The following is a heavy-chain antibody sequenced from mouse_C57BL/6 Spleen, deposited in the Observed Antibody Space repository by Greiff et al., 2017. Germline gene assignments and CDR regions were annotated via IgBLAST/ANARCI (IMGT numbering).Heavy chain of an antibody. J-gene: IGHJ3*01. CDR2: IYPGDGDT. CDR1: GYAFSSSW. V-gene: IGHV1-82*01. Sequence: VKLMESGPELVKPGASVKISCKASGYAFSSSWMNWVKQRPGKGLEWIGRIYPGDGDTNYNGKFKGKATLTADKSSSTAYMQLSSLTSEDAAVYFCARFLGFAYWGQGTLVTVSA. CDR3: ARFLGFAY.